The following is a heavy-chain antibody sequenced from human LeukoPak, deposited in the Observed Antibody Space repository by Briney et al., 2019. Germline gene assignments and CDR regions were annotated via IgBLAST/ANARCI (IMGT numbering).Heavy chain of an antibody. CDR3: ARATYDSSAVDAFDI. D-gene: IGHD3-22*01. CDR1: GFTFRDYF. J-gene: IGHJ3*02. V-gene: IGHV3-11*01. CDR2: TNTAGNTI. Sequence: PGGSLRLSCAASGFTFRDYFTSWIRQAPGKGLEWVAYTNTAGNTIYYADSMKGRFTISRDNAKNSLYLQMNTLRAEDTAVYYCARATYDSSAVDAFDIWGQGTMVTVSP.